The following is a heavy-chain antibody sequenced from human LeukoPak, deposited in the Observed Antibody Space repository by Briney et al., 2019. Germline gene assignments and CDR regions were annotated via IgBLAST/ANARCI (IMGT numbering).Heavy chain of an antibody. D-gene: IGHD2-15*01. V-gene: IGHV3-74*01. J-gene: IGHJ5*01. CDR3: VRGFGGRTDS. Sequence: GGSLRLSCAASGFTFSSSWMHWARQAPGKGLVCVSRINTDGSRTDHADSVKGRFAISRDNAKDTLYLQMSSLRAEDTAVYYCVRGFGGRTDSWGQGTEVTVST. CDR2: INTDGSRT. CDR1: GFTFSSSW.